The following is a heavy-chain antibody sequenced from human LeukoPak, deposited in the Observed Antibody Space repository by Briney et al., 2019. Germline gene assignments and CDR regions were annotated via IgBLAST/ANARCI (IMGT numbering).Heavy chain of an antibody. D-gene: IGHD2-2*03. CDR1: GYTFTSYY. CDR3: ATQPGYCSSTSCFFSPFDY. J-gene: IGHJ4*02. V-gene: IGHV1-46*01. Sequence: ASVKVSCKASGYTFTSYYMHWVRQAPGQGLEWMGIINPSGGSTSYAQKFQGRVTMTRDTSTSTVYMELSSLRSEDTAVYYCATQPGYCSSTSCFFSPFDYWGQGTLVTVSS. CDR2: INPSGGST.